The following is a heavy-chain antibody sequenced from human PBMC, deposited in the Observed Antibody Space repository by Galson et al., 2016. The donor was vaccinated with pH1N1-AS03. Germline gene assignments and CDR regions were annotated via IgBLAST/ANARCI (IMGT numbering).Heavy chain of an antibody. D-gene: IGHD1-1*01. CDR2: IFARDSDT. V-gene: IGHV5-51*01. CDR3: ARATGTAGGVDD. Sequence: QSGAEVKKPGEPLKISCKGSGYTFTNYWTAWVRQMPGKGLEWMGLIFARDSDTRYSPSFQGQVTIPADKSINTAYLPWSSLKASDTAMYYCARATGTAGGVDDWGQGTLVSVSS. CDR1: GYTFTNYW. J-gene: IGHJ4*02.